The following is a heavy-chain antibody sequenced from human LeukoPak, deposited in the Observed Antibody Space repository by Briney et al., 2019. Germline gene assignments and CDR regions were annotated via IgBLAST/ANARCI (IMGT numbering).Heavy chain of an antibody. CDR1: GGSISSYDFY. V-gene: IGHV4-30-4*01. D-gene: IGHD1-26*01. CDR3: ARAFRVPTSAKIFDY. Sequence: SETLSLTCAVSGGSISSYDFYWSWIRQPPGKGLEWIGYIFYSGSTYYNPSLKSRVTISVDTSKNQFSLNLNSVTAADTAVYYCARAFRVPTSAKIFDYWGQGTLVSVSS. J-gene: IGHJ4*02. CDR2: IFYSGST.